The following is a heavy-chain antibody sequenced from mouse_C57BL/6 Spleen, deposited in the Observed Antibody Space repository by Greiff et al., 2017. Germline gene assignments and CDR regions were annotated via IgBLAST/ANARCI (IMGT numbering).Heavy chain of an antibody. CDR2: INYDGSST. Sequence: EVMLVESEGGLVQPGSSMKLSCTASGFTFSDYYMAWVRQVPEKGLEWVANINYDGSSTYYLDSLKSRFIISRDNAKNILYLQMSSLKSEDTATYYCARGGNWVYAMDYWGQGTSVTVSS. J-gene: IGHJ4*01. CDR1: GFTFSDYY. CDR3: ARGGNWVYAMDY. D-gene: IGHD4-1*02. V-gene: IGHV5-16*01.